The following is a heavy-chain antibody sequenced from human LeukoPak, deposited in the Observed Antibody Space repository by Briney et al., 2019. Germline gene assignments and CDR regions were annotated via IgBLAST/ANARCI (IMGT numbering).Heavy chain of an antibody. CDR1: GFTFSSYG. J-gene: IGHJ4*02. CDR2: ISSTSSYI. CDR3: AKVAVKYSSSSGAHFDY. V-gene: IGHV3-21*04. D-gene: IGHD6-6*01. Sequence: GGSLRHSCAASGFTFSSYGMNWVRQAPGEGLEWVSSISSTSSYIYYADSVKGRFTISRDNSKNTLYLQMNSLRAEDTAVYYCAKVAVKYSSSSGAHFDYWGQGTLVTVSS.